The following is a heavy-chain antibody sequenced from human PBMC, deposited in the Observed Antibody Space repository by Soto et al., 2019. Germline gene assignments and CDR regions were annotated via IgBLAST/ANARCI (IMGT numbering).Heavy chain of an antibody. CDR2: IIPIFGTA. CDR3: AGVPLDTAMVDYYYYGMDV. D-gene: IGHD5-18*01. J-gene: IGHJ6*02. CDR1: GGTFSSYA. V-gene: IGHV1-69*13. Sequence: ASVKVSCKASGGTFSSYAISWVRQAPGQGLEWMGGIIPIFGTANYAQKFQGRVTITADESTSTAYMELSSLRSEDTAVYYCAGVPLDTAMVDYYYYGMDVWGQGTTVTVYS.